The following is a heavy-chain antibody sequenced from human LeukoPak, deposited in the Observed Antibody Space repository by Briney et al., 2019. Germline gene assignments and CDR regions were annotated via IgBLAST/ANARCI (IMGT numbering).Heavy chain of an antibody. J-gene: IGHJ4*02. CDR2: IYSGGST. CDR3: ARGTVTMVDY. V-gene: IGHV3-66*01. D-gene: IGHD3-10*01. Sequence: PGGSLRLSCAASGFTVSSNYMSRVRQAPGRGLEWVSVIYSGGSTYYADSVKGRFTISRDNSKNTLFLQMNSLRAGDTAVYYCARGTVTMVDYWGQGTLVTVSS. CDR1: GFTVSSNY.